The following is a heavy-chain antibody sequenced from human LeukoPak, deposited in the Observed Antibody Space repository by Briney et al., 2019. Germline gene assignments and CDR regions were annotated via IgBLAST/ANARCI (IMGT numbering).Heavy chain of an antibody. CDR2: IYPGDSDT. J-gene: IGHJ4*02. V-gene: IGHV5-51*01. CDR1: GYSFTRNW. D-gene: IGHD5-12*01. CDR3: ARLYSGYDSYFDY. Sequence: GESLKISCKGSGYSFTRNWIGWVRQMPGKGLEWMGIIYPGDSDTRYSPSFQGQVTISADKSISTAYLQWSTLKASDTAMYYCARLYSGYDSYFDYWGQETLVTVSS.